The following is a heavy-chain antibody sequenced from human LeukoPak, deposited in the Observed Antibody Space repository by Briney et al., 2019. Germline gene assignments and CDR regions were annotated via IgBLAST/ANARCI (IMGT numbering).Heavy chain of an antibody. Sequence: GASVKVSCKASGYTFTSYYMNWVRQAPGQGLEWMGIINPSGGSTSYAQKFQGRVTMTRDMSTSTVYMELSSLRSEDTAVYYCARASLYCSSTSCHKNDNWFDPWGQGTLVTVSS. J-gene: IGHJ5*02. CDR1: GYTFTSYY. CDR3: ARASLYCSSTSCHKNDNWFDP. V-gene: IGHV1-46*01. D-gene: IGHD2-2*01. CDR2: INPSGGST.